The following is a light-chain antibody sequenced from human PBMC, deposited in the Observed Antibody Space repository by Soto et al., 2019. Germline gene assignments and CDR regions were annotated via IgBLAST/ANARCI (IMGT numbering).Light chain of an antibody. CDR2: GAS. CDR3: QQYGSSPPQT. J-gene: IGKJ1*01. V-gene: IGKV3-20*01. CDR1: LSVSSSH. Sequence: RARATPTSSAGLSVSSSHLAWYQQKPGQAPRLLTYGASSRATGIPDRFSGSGSGTDFTLTISRLEPEDFAVYYCQQYGSSPPQTFGQGTNVDI.